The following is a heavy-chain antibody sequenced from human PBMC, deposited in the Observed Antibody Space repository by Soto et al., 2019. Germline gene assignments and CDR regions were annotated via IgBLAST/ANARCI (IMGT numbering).Heavy chain of an antibody. CDR3: VRGSFCTTTTCYNLAWFAP. D-gene: IGHD2-2*02. CDR2: MWYDGGDK. Sequence: GGSLRLACVTSGFTVRDFVMQWVRQAPGKGLEWVAVMWYDGGDKYYADSVKGRFTISRDNSKKTGFLQMNSLRAEDTAVYYCVRGSFCTTTTCYNLAWFAPWGQGTLVTVSS. CDR1: GFTVRDFV. J-gene: IGHJ5*02. V-gene: IGHV3-33*01.